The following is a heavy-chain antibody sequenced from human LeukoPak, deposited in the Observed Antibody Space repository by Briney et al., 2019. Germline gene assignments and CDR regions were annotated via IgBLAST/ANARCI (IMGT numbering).Heavy chain of an antibody. J-gene: IGHJ4*02. CDR3: ARDGVVPAAVFDY. V-gene: IGHV1-2*02. CDR2: INPNSGGT. D-gene: IGHD2-2*01. CDR1: GYTFTGYY. Sequence: ASVKVSCKGSGYTFTGYYMHWVRQAPGQGLEWMGWINPNSGGTNYAQKFQGRVTMTRDTSISTAYMELSRLRSDDTAVYYCARDGVVPAAVFDYWGQGTLVTVSS.